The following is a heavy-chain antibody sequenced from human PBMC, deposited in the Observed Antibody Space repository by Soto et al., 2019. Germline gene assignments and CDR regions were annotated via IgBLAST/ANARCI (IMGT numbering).Heavy chain of an antibody. V-gene: IGHV4-31*03. CDR3: ARAQGNDLNRLVV. Sequence: SETLSLTCTVSRDSIASDGYSWTWLRQHPGKGLEWLGYIYHSGTTYYNLSLKSRVTISVDTSKNQFSLKVTSVTAADTAMYYCARAQGNDLNRLVVWRHGIPVTVS. J-gene: IGHJ6*02. CDR1: RDSIASDGYS. CDR2: IYHSGTT. D-gene: IGHD1-1*01.